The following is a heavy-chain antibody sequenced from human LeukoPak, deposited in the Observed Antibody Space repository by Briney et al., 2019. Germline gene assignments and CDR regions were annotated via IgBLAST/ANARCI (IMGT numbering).Heavy chain of an antibody. J-gene: IGHJ4*02. D-gene: IGHD1-26*01. Sequence: GESLKISCKGSGYSFTNHWICWVRQMPGKGLEWMGIIYPGGSDTRYSPSFQGQVTIFADKSISTAYLQWSSLKASDTAMYHWARLPQWGGTNHFDYWGQGTLVTVSS. CDR1: GYSFTNHW. V-gene: IGHV5-51*01. CDR3: ARLPQWGGTNHFDY. CDR2: IYPGGSDT.